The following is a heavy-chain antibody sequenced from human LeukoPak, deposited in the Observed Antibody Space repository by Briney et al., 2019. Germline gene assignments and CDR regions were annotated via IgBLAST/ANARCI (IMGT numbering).Heavy chain of an antibody. CDR2: IKSKTDGGTT. Sequence: GGSLRLSCAASGSTFSNAWMSWVRQAPGKGLEWVGRIKSKTDGGTTDYAAPVKGRFTISRDDSKNTLYLQMNSLKTEDTAVYYCTTTDSSPLATVTTMDVWGKGTTVTVSS. CDR1: GSTFSNAW. D-gene: IGHD4-17*01. J-gene: IGHJ6*04. V-gene: IGHV3-15*01. CDR3: TTTDSSPLATVTTMDV.